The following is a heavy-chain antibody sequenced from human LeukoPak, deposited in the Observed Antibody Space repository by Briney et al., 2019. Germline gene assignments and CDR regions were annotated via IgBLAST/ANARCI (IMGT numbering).Heavy chain of an antibody. CDR1: GGSISSSSYY. Sequence: PSETLSLTCTVSGGSISSSSYYWGWIRQPPGKGLEWIGSIYYSGSTYYNPSLKSRVTISVDTSKNQFSLKLSSVTAADTAVYYCARDTYTWYYFDYWGQGTLVTVSS. V-gene: IGHV4-39*07. CDR3: ARDTYTWYYFDY. J-gene: IGHJ4*02. D-gene: IGHD2-2*02. CDR2: IYYSGST.